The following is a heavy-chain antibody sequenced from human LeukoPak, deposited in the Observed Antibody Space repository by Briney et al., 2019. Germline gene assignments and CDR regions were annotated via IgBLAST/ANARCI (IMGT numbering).Heavy chain of an antibody. V-gene: IGHV3-7*01. CDR2: IKQDGSEK. J-gene: IGHJ4*02. D-gene: IGHD6-13*01. CDR3: ARDGSSSWYSSLGIFDY. CDR1: GFTFSSYW. Sequence: PGGSLRLSCAASGFTFSSYWMSWVRQAPGKGLEWVANIKQDGSEKYYVDSVKGRFTISRDNAKNSLYLQMNSLRAEDTAVYYCARDGSSSWYSSLGIFDYWGQGTLVTVSS.